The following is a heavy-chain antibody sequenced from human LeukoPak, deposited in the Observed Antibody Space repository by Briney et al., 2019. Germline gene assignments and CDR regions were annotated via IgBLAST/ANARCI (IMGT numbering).Heavy chain of an antibody. CDR3: ARDPSGSYSWFDP. CDR1: GFAFSSYS. J-gene: IGHJ5*02. D-gene: IGHD1-26*01. V-gene: IGHV3-21*01. Sequence: GGSLRLSCAASGFAFSSYSMNWVRQAPGKGLEWVSSISSSSSYIYYADSVKGRFTISRDNAKNSLYLQMNSLRAEDTAVYYCARDPSGSYSWFDPWGQGTLVTVSS. CDR2: ISSSSSYI.